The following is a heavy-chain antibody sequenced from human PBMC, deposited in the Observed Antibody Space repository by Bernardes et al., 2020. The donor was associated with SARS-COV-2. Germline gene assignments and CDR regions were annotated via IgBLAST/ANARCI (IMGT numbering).Heavy chain of an antibody. J-gene: IGHJ4*02. D-gene: IGHD2-15*01. Sequence: GGSLRLSCAAAGFTFEDHAMHWVRQAPGKGLEWVSGINWNGGNIAYADSVKGRFTVSRDNAKNSLYLQMSSPRPEDTALYYCARDMGTLIVVANFDSWGQGTQISVSS. CDR3: ARDMGTLIVVANFDS. CDR2: INWNGGNI. V-gene: IGHV3-9*01. CDR1: GFTFEDHA.